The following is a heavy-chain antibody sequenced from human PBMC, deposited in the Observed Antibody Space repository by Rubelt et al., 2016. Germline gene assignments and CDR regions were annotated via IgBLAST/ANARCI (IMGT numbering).Heavy chain of an antibody. J-gene: IGHJ4*02. CDR3: ATSGGSFLFDY. CDR1: GYTLTELS. Sequence: QVQLVQSGAEVKKPGASVKVSCKVSGYTLTELSMHWVRQAPGKGLEWMGGFDPEDGEKSHARKFQGRVTMTEEPFQGTAYMELSSLGSEDTAVYYCATSGGSFLFDYWGQGTLVTVSS. D-gene: IGHD1-26*01. V-gene: IGHV1-24*01. CDR2: FDPEDGEK.